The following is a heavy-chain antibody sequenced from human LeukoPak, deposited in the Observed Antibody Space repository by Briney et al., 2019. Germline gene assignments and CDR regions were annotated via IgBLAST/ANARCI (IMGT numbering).Heavy chain of an antibody. Sequence: GGSLRLSCAASGFTFSNYAMSWVRQTPGKGLEWVSLVTSRVAGTNYADSVKGRFTISRDNSKNTLYLQMNSLRAEDTAVYYCARGVYYDSSGYSIPYYFDYWGQGTLVTVSS. J-gene: IGHJ4*02. CDR1: GFTFSNYA. CDR3: ARGVYYDSSGYSIPYYFDY. V-gene: IGHV3-23*01. D-gene: IGHD3-22*01. CDR2: VTSRVAGT.